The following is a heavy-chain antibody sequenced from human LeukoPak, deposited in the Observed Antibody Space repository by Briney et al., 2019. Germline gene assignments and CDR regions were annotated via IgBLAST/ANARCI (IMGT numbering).Heavy chain of an antibody. CDR2: ISYDGSNK. Sequence: PGGSLRLSCAASGFTFSSYGMHWVRQAPGKGLEWVAVISYDGSNKYYADSVKGRFSISRDNSKNTLYLQMNSLRAEDAAVYYCAKSPRSGYYYFDYWGQGTLVTVSS. V-gene: IGHV3-30*18. J-gene: IGHJ4*02. D-gene: IGHD3-10*01. CDR1: GFTFSSYG. CDR3: AKSPRSGYYYFDY.